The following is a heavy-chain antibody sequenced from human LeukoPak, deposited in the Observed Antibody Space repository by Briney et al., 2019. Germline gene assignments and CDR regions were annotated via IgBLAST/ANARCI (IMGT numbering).Heavy chain of an antibody. CDR1: GGSISSYY. V-gene: IGHV4-59*01. CDR2: IYYSGST. J-gene: IGHJ5*02. Sequence: SETLSLTCTVSGGSISSYYWSWIRQPPGKGLEWIGYIYYSGSTNYNPSLKSRVTISVDTSKNQFSLKLSSVTAADTAVYYCARADFWSGYRGNWFDPWGQGTLVTVSS. CDR3: ARADFWSGYRGNWFDP. D-gene: IGHD3-3*01.